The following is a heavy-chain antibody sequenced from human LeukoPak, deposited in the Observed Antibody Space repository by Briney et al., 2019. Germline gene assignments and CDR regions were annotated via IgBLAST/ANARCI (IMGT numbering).Heavy chain of an antibody. V-gene: IGHV4-59*08. D-gene: IGHD6-19*01. J-gene: IGHJ4*02. Sequence: PSETLSLTCTVSGGSISRYYRNWIRQPPGKGLEWIGYIYYSGSTNYNPSLKSRVTISVDTSKNQFSLKLSSVTAADTAVYFCARQLRGEAVAGHLQPFDYWGQGTLVTGSS. CDR2: IYYSGST. CDR3: ARQLRGEAVAGHLQPFDY. CDR1: GGSISRYY.